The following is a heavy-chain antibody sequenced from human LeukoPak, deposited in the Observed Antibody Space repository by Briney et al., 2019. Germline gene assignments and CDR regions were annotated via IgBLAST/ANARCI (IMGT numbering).Heavy chain of an antibody. CDR1: GFTFSSYS. CDR2: ISSSSSYI. V-gene: IGHV3-21*01. J-gene: IGHJ4*02. D-gene: IGHD3-9*01. CDR3: ARDQGRYFDWLFPH. Sequence: GGSLRLSCAASGFTFSSYSMNWVRQAPGKGLEWVSSISSSSSYIYYADSVKGRFTISRDNAKNSLYLQMNSLRAEDTAVYYCARDQGRYFDWLFPHWGQGTLVTVSS.